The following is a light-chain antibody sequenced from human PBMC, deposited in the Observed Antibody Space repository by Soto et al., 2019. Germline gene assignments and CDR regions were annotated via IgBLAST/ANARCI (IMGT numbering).Light chain of an antibody. CDR1: QSVLYSSNNKNY. CDR2: WAS. Sequence: DIVMTQSPDSLAVSLGERATINCKSSQSVLYSSNNKNYLSWYQQRPGQPPKLLIYWASTREFGVPDRFSGSGSGTDFTLTISSLQAEDVAVYYCLQYSSPPRTFGQGTKVDIK. J-gene: IGKJ1*01. CDR3: LQYSSPPRT. V-gene: IGKV4-1*01.